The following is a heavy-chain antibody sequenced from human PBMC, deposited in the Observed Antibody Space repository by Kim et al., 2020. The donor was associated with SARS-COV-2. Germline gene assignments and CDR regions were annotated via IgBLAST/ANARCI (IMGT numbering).Heavy chain of an antibody. CDR3: AKVLYYYGSGITYYFDY. V-gene: IGHV3-23*01. Sequence: VKGRFTISRDNSKNTLYLQMNSLRAEDTAVYYCAKVLYYYGSGITYYFDYWGQGTLVTVSS. J-gene: IGHJ4*02. D-gene: IGHD3-10*01.